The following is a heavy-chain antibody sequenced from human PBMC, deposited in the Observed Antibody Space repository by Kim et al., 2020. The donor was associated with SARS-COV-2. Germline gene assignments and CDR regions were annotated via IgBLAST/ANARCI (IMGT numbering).Heavy chain of an antibody. CDR3: ATSAGIAVAGLGPYYFDY. CDR2: FDPEDGET. CDR1: GYTLTELS. D-gene: IGHD6-19*01. Sequence: ASVKVSCKVSGYTLTELSMHWVRQAPGKGLEWMGGFDPEDGETIYAQKFQGRVTMTEDTSTDTAYMELSSLRSEDTAVYYCATSAGIAVAGLGPYYFDYWGQGTLVTVSS. J-gene: IGHJ4*02. V-gene: IGHV1-24*01.